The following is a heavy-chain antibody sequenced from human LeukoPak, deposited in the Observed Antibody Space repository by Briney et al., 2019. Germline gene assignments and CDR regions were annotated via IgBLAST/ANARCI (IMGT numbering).Heavy chain of an antibody. CDR1: GYSIRSGFY. J-gene: IGHJ3*02. CDR2: IYHSGIT. CDR3: ARNHYDILTGYYNRAFDI. D-gene: IGHD3-9*01. Sequence: PSETLSLTCTVSGYSIRSGFYWGWIRQPPGKGLEWIGNIYHSGITYYTPSLSSRVTMSVDTSKDQFSLKLSSVTAADTAVYYCARNHYDILTGYYNRAFDIWGQGTMVTVSS. V-gene: IGHV4-38-2*02.